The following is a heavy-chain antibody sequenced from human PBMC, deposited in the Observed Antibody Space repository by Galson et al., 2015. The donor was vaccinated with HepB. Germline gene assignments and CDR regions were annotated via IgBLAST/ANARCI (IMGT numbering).Heavy chain of an antibody. J-gene: IGHJ4*02. CDR2: ISWNSGSI. V-gene: IGHV3-9*01. Sequence: SLRLSCAASGFTFDDYAMHWVRQAPGKGLEWVSGISWNSGSIGYADSVKGRFTISRDNAKNSLYLQMNSLRAEDTALYYCAKSISAVPAAIVDYWGQGTLVTVSS. CDR3: AKSISAVPAAIVDY. CDR1: GFTFDDYA. D-gene: IGHD2-2*01.